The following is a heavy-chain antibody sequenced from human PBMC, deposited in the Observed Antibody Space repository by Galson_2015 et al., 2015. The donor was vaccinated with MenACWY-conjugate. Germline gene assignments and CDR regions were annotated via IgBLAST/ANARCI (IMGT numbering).Heavy chain of an antibody. D-gene: IGHD1-26*01. V-gene: IGHV3-74*01. CDR2: INSDGRST. CDR1: GFTFSTYW. Sequence: SLRLSCAASGFTFSTYWMHWVRQAPGKGLVWVSRINSDGRSTSCADSVKGRFTISRDNAKNTLYLQMNSLRAEDTAVYYCARLGGNYRTTSHFDYWGQGTLVTVSS. CDR3: ARLGGNYRTTSHFDY. J-gene: IGHJ4*02.